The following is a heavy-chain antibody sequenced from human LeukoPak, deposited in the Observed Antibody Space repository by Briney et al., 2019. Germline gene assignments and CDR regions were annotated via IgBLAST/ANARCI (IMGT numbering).Heavy chain of an antibody. V-gene: IGHV1-2*02. J-gene: IGHJ4*02. CDR3: ARGGAGSAYYDWDFFRFDY. Sequence: ASVKVSCKASEDSFTGYYIHWVRQAPGQGPEWMGWINPHNGGAKYADRLQGRVTMTRDTSIGTAYMELSRLRSDDTAVYYCARGGAGSAYYDWDFFRFDYWGQGTLVTVSS. CDR2: INPHNGGA. CDR1: EDSFTGYY. D-gene: IGHD5-12*01.